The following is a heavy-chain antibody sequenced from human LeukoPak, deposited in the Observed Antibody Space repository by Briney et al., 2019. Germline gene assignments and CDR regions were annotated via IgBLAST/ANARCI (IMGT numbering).Heavy chain of an antibody. CDR3: AKVNYYHPYF. Sequence: GGSLRVSCAASGFTFSTYAMSWVRQAPGRGLEWVSTISSGGAHKWYADSVKGRFTISRDNFQNTLFLQLNSLRVDDTAVYYCAKVNYYHPYFWGQGTLVTVSS. CDR2: ISSGGAHK. J-gene: IGHJ4*02. CDR1: GFTFSTYA. V-gene: IGHV3-23*01. D-gene: IGHD3-22*01.